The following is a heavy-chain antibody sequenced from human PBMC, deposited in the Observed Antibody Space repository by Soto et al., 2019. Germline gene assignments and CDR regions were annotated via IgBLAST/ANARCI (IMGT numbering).Heavy chain of an antibody. CDR2: ISYDGTDE. D-gene: IGHD4-17*01. J-gene: IGHJ5*02. CDR3: ARVVNRFYGGNSADNWFDP. V-gene: IGHV3-30*03. CDR1: GFSFSSYG. Sequence: GGSLRLSCAASGFSFSSYGMHWVRQAPGKGLEWVAMISYDGTDEYYADSVKGRFTISRDNSKNAVYLQMNSLRSDDTAVYYCARVVNRFYGGNSADNWFDPWGQGTLVTVSS.